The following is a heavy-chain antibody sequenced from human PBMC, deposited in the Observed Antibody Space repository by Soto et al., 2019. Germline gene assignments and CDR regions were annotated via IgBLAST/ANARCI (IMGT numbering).Heavy chain of an antibody. CDR1: GFAFSEQY. CDR2: IRNKANSYGT. CDR3: ASSWNNPRKLDH. J-gene: IGHJ4*02. V-gene: IGHV3-72*01. Sequence: GGSLRLSCAASGFAFSEQYMDRVRQAPGKGLEWVARIRNKANSYGTEYAASLKGRFTISRDDSKNAVYLQMDSLEPEDTAVYYCASSWNNPRKLDHWGQGTLVTVSS. D-gene: IGHD1-1*01.